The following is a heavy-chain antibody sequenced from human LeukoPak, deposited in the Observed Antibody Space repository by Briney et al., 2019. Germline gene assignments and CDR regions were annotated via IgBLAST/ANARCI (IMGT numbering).Heavy chain of an antibody. D-gene: IGHD5-24*01. CDR3: AKGHTIPTTRPAAFDI. V-gene: IGHV3-30-3*01. Sequence: PGGSLRLSCAASGFTFSSYAMHWVRQAPGKGLEWVAVISYDGSNKYYADSVKGRFTISRDNSQNTLYLQLNSLRAEDTAVYYCAKGHTIPTTRPAAFDIWGQGTMVTVSS. J-gene: IGHJ3*02. CDR2: ISYDGSNK. CDR1: GFTFSSYA.